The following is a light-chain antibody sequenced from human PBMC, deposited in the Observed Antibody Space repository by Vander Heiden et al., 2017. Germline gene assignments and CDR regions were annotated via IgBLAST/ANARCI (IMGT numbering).Light chain of an antibody. J-gene: IGKJ4*01. Sequence: IQLTQSPSSLSASVGDRVTITCRASQGISNYVAWYQQKPGKAPNLLIYGASTLQTGVPSRFSGSGYGTDFTLTISSLQPEDFATYYCQQLDSYPRTFGGGTKVEIK. CDR1: QGISNY. CDR2: GAS. V-gene: IGKV1-9*01. CDR3: QQLDSYPRT.